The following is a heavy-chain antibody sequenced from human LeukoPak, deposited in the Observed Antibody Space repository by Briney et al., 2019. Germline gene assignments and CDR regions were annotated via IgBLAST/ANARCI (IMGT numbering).Heavy chain of an antibody. CDR3: ARDTAMAAHY. J-gene: IGHJ4*02. CDR2: MNPNSGNT. D-gene: IGHD5-18*01. Sequence: ASVKVSCKASGYTFTSYDINWVRQATGQGLEWMGWMNPNSGNTGYAQKFQGRVTMTRDTSISTAYMELSRLRSDDTAVYYCARDTAMAAHYWGQGTLVTVSS. CDR1: GYTFTSYD. V-gene: IGHV1-8*01.